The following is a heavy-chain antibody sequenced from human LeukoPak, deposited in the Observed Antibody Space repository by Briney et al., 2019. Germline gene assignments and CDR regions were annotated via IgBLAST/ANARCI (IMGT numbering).Heavy chain of an antibody. CDR1: GYSISSGYY. J-gene: IGHJ4*02. V-gene: IGHV4-38-2*02. D-gene: IGHD2-15*01. CDR2: IYHSGNT. Sequence: SETLSLTCTVSGYSISSGYYWGWIRQPPGKGLEWIGSIYHSGNTYYNPSLKSRVTISVDTSKNQFSLKLSSVTAADTAVYYCARDSGLSGIDYWGQGTLVTVSS. CDR3: ARDSGLSGIDY.